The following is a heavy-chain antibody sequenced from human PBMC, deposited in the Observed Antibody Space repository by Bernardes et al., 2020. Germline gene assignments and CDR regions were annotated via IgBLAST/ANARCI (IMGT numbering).Heavy chain of an antibody. CDR2: ISGSGGST. CDR1: GFTFSSYA. CDR3: AKGPGSAAAGPDDAFDI. Sequence: GGSLRLSCAASGFTFSSYAMSWVRQAPGKGLEWVSAISGSGGSTYYADSVKGRFTISRDNSKNTLYLQMNSLRAEDTAVYYCAKGPGSAAAGPDDAFDIWGQGTMVTVSS. J-gene: IGHJ3*02. V-gene: IGHV3-23*01. D-gene: IGHD6-13*01.